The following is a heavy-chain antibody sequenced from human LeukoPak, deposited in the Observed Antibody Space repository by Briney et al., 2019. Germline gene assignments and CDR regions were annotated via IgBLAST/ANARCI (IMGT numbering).Heavy chain of an antibody. CDR3: GRGGGGRGGDSSGYRASDI. CDR2: IKEDGSEK. Sequence: GGSLRLSCAASGFIFSDFWMNWVRQGPGKGLEWVANIKEDGSEKYYVDPVKGRFTISRDNVKNSLYLQMNSLRAEDTAVYYCGRGGGGRGGDSSGYRASDIWGQGTMVTVSS. V-gene: IGHV3-7*03. D-gene: IGHD3-22*01. CDR1: GFIFSDFW. J-gene: IGHJ3*02.